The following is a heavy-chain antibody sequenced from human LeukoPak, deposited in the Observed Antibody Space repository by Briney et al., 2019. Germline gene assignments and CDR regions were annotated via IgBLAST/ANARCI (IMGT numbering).Heavy chain of an antibody. CDR1: GYTFTSYG. CDR3: ARQQWELLIYYYGMDV. D-gene: IGHD1-26*01. J-gene: IGHJ6*02. V-gene: IGHV1-18*01. Sequence: ASVKVSCKASGYTFTSYGISWVRQAPGQGLEWMGWISAYNGNTNYAQKLQGRVTMTTDTSTSTAYMELRSLRSDDTAVHYCARQQWELLIYYYGMDVWGQGTTVTVSS. CDR2: ISAYNGNT.